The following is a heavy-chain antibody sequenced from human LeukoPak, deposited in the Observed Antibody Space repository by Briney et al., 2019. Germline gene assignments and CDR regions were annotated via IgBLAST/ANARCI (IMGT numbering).Heavy chain of an antibody. J-gene: IGHJ4*02. CDR3: AKELRYFDWLLYGDY. D-gene: IGHD3-9*01. CDR2: ISGSGGST. Sequence: PGGSLRLSCAASGFTFSSYAMSWVRQAPGKGLEWVSAISGSGGSTYYADSVKGRLTISRDNSKNTLYLQMSSLRAEDTAVYYCAKELRYFDWLLYGDYWGQGTLVTVSS. V-gene: IGHV3-23*01. CDR1: GFTFSSYA.